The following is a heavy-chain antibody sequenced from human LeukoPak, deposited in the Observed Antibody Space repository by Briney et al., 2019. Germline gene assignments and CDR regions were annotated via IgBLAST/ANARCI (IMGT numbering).Heavy chain of an antibody. CDR3: ARLDAYYDSRPFDP. CDR2: IYYSGST. Sequence: NPSETLSLTCTVSGGSISSGGYYWSWLRQHPGKGLEWIGYIYYSGSTYYNPSLKSRVTISVDTSKNQFSLKLSSVTAADTAVYYCARLDAYYDSRPFDPWGQGTLVTVSS. J-gene: IGHJ5*02. D-gene: IGHD3-22*01. V-gene: IGHV4-31*03. CDR1: GGSISSGGYY.